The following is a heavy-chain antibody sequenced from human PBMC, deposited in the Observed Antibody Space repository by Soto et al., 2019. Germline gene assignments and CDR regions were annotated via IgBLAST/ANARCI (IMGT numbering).Heavy chain of an antibody. CDR2: ISGSGGST. CDR1: GFTFSSYV. V-gene: IGHV3-23*01. D-gene: IGHD3-22*01. CDR3: AKVRADYYDSSGSIDY. Sequence: EVQLLESGGGLVQPGGSLRLSCAASGFTFSSYVMSWVRQAPGKGLEWVSAISGSGGSTYYGDSVKGRFTISRDTSKTTLYLRITSMRAEDPAVYYCAKVRADYYDSSGSIDYWGQGTLVTVSS. J-gene: IGHJ4*02.